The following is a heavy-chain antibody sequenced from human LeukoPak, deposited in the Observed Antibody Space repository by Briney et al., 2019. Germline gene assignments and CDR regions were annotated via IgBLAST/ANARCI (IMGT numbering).Heavy chain of an antibody. D-gene: IGHD5-24*01. Sequence: SCKVSGYTLTELSMHWVRQAPGKGLEWVAVIWHDGSNEYYADSVKGRFTISRDNSKNTLHLQMNSLRAEDTAVYYCARGRSRDGYNSGDYWGQGTLVTVSS. J-gene: IGHJ4*02. V-gene: IGHV3-33*01. CDR2: IWHDGSNE. CDR3: ARGRSRDGYNSGDY. CDR1: GYTLTELS.